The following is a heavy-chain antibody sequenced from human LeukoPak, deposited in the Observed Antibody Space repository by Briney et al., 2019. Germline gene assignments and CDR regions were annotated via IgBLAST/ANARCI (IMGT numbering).Heavy chain of an antibody. Sequence: GGSLRLSCAASGFTVGSNYMSWARQAPGKGLEWVSVIYSGGSTYYADSVKGRFTISRDNSKNTLYLQMNSLRAEDTAVYYCARLDYGDYVGYWGQGTLVTVSS. D-gene: IGHD4-17*01. CDR3: ARLDYGDYVGY. V-gene: IGHV3-53*01. J-gene: IGHJ4*02. CDR1: GFTVGSNY. CDR2: IYSGGST.